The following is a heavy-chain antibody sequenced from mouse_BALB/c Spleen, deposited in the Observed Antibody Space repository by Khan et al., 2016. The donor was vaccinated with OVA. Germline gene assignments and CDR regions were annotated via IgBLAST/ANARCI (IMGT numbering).Heavy chain of an antibody. CDR1: GYSFTSYY. J-gene: IGHJ3*01. Sequence: EVQLQQSGPELMKPGASVKISCKASGYSFTSYYIHWVMQSHGTSLEWIGYIDPFSGGTTYNQKFKGKATLTVDKSSSTSYIHLSILTSEDSAVYYCTRHGYVAWFTYWGQGTLVTVSA. CDR3: TRHGYVAWFTY. V-gene: IGHV1S135*01. CDR2: IDPFSGGT. D-gene: IGHD2-2*01.